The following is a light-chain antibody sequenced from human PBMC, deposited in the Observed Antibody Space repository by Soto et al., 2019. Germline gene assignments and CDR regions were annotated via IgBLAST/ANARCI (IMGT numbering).Light chain of an antibody. CDR3: AAWDDSLNGPL. CDR2: NND. V-gene: IGLV1-44*01. Sequence: QSVLTQPPSASGTPGQRVTISCSGSSSNIGSNTVSWYQQLPGASPRLLMFNNDQRPSGVPDRFSGSNSGTSASLAISVLQSEDEADYYCAAWDDSLNGPLFGGGTKLTVL. J-gene: IGLJ2*01. CDR1: SSNIGSNT.